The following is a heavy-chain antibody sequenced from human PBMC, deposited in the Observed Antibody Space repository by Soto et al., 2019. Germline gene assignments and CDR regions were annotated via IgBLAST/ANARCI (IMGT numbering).Heavy chain of an antibody. CDR1: GFTFSSYA. J-gene: IGHJ4*02. CDR3: AKFFVETGGSSGWPWTFHY. Sequence: EVQLLESGGGLVQPGRSLRLSCAASGFTFSSYAMSWVRQAPGKGLEWVSAISGSGGTTYYAASVKGRFTISRDNSKNTLCLQMNSLRAEDTAVYDCAKFFVETGGSSGWPWTFHYWGQGTLVTVSS. V-gene: IGHV3-23*01. CDR2: ISGSGGTT. D-gene: IGHD6-25*01.